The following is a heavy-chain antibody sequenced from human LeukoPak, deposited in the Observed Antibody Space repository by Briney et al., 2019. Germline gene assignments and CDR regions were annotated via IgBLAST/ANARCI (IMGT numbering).Heavy chain of an antibody. D-gene: IGHD6-19*01. J-gene: IGHJ2*01. CDR2: IIPILGTA. CDR3: ARALYSSGWYWYSDL. V-gene: IGHV1-69*13. CDR1: GGTFSSYA. Sequence: GASVKVSCKASGGTFSSYAISWVRQAPGQGLEWMGGIIPILGTANYAQKFQGRVTITADESTSTAYMELSSLRSEDTAVYYCARALYSSGWYWYSDLWGRGTLVSVSS.